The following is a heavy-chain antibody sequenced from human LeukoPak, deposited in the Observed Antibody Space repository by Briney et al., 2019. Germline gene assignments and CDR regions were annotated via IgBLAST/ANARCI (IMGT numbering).Heavy chain of an antibody. J-gene: IGHJ3*02. CDR2: IYYSGST. D-gene: IGHD6-19*01. V-gene: IGHV4-39*07. CDR3: ARDFISSGWPDGAFDI. CDR1: GGSISSSSYY. Sequence: PSETLSLTCTVSGGSISSSSYYWGWIRQPPGKGLEWIGSIYYSGSTYYNPSLKSRVTISVDTSKNQFSLKLSSVTAADTAVYYCARDFISSGWPDGAFDIWGQGTMVTVSS.